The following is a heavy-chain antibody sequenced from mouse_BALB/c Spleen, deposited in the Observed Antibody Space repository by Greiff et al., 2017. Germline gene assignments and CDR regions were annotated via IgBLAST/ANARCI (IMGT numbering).Heavy chain of an antibody. CDR2: IRNKANGYTT. CDR3: ARDKGASYAMDY. V-gene: IGHV7-3*02. J-gene: IGHJ4*01. D-gene: IGHD6-1*01. CDR1: GFTFTDYY. Sequence: EVQVVESGGGLVQPGGSLRLSCATSGFTFTDYYMSWVRQPPGKALEWLGFIRNKANGYTTEYSASVKGRFTISRDNSQSILYLQMNTLRAEDSATYYCARDKGASYAMDYWGQGTSVTVSS.